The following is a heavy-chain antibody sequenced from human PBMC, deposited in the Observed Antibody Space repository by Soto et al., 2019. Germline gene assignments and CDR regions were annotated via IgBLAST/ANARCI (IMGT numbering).Heavy chain of an antibody. CDR1: GYSFTSYW. CDR3: ARTPRITIFGVVSAPNWFDP. V-gene: IGHV5-51*01. CDR2: IYPGDSDT. J-gene: IGHJ5*02. D-gene: IGHD3-3*01. Sequence: GESLKISCKGSGYSFTSYWIGWVRQMPGKGLEWMGIIYPGDSDTRYSPSFQGQVTIPAAKSISTAYLQWSSLKASDTAMYYCARTPRITIFGVVSAPNWFDPWGQGTLVTVSS.